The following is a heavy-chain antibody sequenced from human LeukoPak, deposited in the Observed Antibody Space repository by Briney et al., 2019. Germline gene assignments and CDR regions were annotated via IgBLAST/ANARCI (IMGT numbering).Heavy chain of an antibody. CDR1: GPTFSAYA. D-gene: IGHD1-26*01. Sequence: GGSLRLSCAASGPTFSAYAMHWVRQAPGKGLEWVAVISHDGTVQYYSDSVKGRFTISRHTSENTLYLQMNSLRTEDSAVYYCARDPLVGRPDYFDYWGQGTLVTVSS. CDR2: ISHDGTVQ. V-gene: IGHV3-30-3*01. J-gene: IGHJ4*02. CDR3: ARDPLVGRPDYFDY.